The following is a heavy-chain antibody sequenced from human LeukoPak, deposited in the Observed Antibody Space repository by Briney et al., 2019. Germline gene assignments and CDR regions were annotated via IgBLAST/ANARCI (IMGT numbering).Heavy chain of an antibody. CDR1: GFTFSSDW. J-gene: IGHJ4*02. Sequence: GGSLRLSCAASGFTFSSDWMSWVRQAPGKGLEWVANINQDGRDKSYVDSVRGRFTISRDNARNSLYLQMSSLRAEDTAMYYCAGGAGYWGQGTLVTVSS. V-gene: IGHV3-7*01. CDR2: INQDGRDK. CDR3: AGGAGY.